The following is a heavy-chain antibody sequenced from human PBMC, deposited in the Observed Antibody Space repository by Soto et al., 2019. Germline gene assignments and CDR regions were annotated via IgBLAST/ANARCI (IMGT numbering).Heavy chain of an antibody. V-gene: IGHV4-34*01. Sequence: SETLSLTCAVYGGSSSGYYWSWIRQPPGKGLEWIGEINHSGSTNYNPSLKSRVTISVDTSKNQFSLKLSSVTAADTAVYYCARGYSGYLPWDWGQGTLVTVSS. CDR3: ARGYSGYLPWD. J-gene: IGHJ4*02. CDR2: INHSGST. CDR1: GGSSSGYY. D-gene: IGHD5-12*01.